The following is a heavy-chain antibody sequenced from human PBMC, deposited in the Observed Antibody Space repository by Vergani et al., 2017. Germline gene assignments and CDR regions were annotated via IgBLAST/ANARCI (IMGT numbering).Heavy chain of an antibody. J-gene: IGHJ4*02. D-gene: IGHD3-22*01. CDR1: GYTFTGYY. CDR2: INPNSGGT. Sequence: QVQLVQSGAEVKKPGASVQVSCKASGYTFTGYYMHWVRQAPGQGLEWMGWINPNSGGTNYAQKFQGRVTMTRDTSISTAYMELSRLRSDDTAVYYCARDRXYYDSSGYWDYFDYWGQGTLVTVSS. V-gene: IGHV1-2*02. CDR3: ARDRXYYDSSGYWDYFDY.